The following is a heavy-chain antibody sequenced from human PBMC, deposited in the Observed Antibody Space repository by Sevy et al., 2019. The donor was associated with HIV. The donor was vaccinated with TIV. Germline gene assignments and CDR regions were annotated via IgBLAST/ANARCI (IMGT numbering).Heavy chain of an antibody. V-gene: IGHV3-21*01. CDR1: GFTFSSYS. Sequence: GGSLRLSCAASGFTFSSYSMNWVRQAPGKGLEWVSSVSSLSNYIYYEDSVKGRFTISRDNAKNSLYLQMNNLRVEDTAVYYCARDRKGEYSAYDGAGYFGMDVWGQGITATVSS. CDR2: VSSLSNYI. CDR3: ARDRKGEYSAYDGAGYFGMDV. D-gene: IGHD5-12*01. J-gene: IGHJ6*02.